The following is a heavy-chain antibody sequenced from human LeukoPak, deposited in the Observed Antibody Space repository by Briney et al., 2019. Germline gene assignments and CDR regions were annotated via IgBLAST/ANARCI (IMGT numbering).Heavy chain of an antibody. CDR1: GYTFTGYH. CDR2: INPNSVGT. CDR3: ARDPIQYDFWSGYYTDNWFDP. D-gene: IGHD3-3*01. J-gene: IGHJ5*02. Sequence: CASVKVSCKASGYTFTGYHIHCVRQAPGQGLEWMGWINPNSVGTTYAQKFQGRVTMTRDTSISTAYMELSTLRSDDPAVYYCARDPIQYDFWSGYYTDNWFDPWGQGTLVTVSS. V-gene: IGHV1-2*02.